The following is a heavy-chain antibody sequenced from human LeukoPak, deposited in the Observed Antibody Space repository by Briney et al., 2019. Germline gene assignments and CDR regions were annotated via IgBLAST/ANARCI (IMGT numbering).Heavy chain of an antibody. CDR3: ARGLLWFGELSGNFDY. CDR1: GGSISSSSYY. Sequence: PSETLSLTCTVSGGSISSSSYYWGWIRQPPGKGLEWIGSIYYSGSTYYNPSLKSRVTISVDTSKNQFTLKLSSVTAADTAVYYCARGLLWFGELSGNFDYWGQGTLVTVSS. CDR2: IYYSGST. J-gene: IGHJ4*02. D-gene: IGHD3-10*01. V-gene: IGHV4-39*01.